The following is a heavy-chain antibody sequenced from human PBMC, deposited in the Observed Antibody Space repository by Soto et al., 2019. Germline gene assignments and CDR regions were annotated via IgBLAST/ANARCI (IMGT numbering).Heavy chain of an antibody. V-gene: IGHV3-30-3*01. Sequence: GGSLRLSCAASGFTFSSYAMHWVRQAPGKGLEWVAFISYDGSNKYYADSVKGRFTISRDNSKNTLYLQMNSLRAEDTAVYYCARGYSSGWYYFDYWGQGTLVTVSS. CDR2: ISYDGSNK. CDR1: GFTFSSYA. D-gene: IGHD6-19*01. J-gene: IGHJ4*02. CDR3: ARGYSSGWYYFDY.